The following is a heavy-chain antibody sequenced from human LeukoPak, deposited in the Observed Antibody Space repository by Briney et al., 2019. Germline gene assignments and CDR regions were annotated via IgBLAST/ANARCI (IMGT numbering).Heavy chain of an antibody. Sequence: SETLSLTCAIYGGSFSGYYWSWIRQPPGKGLEWIGEINHSGSTNYNPSLKSRVTISVDTSKNQFSLKLSSVTAADTAVYYCARRSYGYYYYWGQGTLVTVSS. J-gene: IGHJ4*02. V-gene: IGHV4-34*01. D-gene: IGHD5-18*01. CDR3: ARRSYGYYYY. CDR2: INHSGST. CDR1: GGSFSGYY.